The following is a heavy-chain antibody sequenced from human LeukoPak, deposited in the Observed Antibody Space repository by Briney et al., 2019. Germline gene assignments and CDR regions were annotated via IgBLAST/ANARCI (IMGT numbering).Heavy chain of an antibody. CDR1: GYIFTGYY. D-gene: IGHD6-13*01. V-gene: IGHV1-2*06. Sequence: ASVKVSCKASGYIFTGYYIHWVRQAPGQGLEWMGRINPDSGDTIFAQRFQGRVTMSRDTSITTAYMEVSRLRPDDTAVYFCARDQGRLSTSWYTGYWGQRTQVTVSS. CDR2: INPDSGDT. J-gene: IGHJ4*02. CDR3: ARDQGRLSTSWYTGY.